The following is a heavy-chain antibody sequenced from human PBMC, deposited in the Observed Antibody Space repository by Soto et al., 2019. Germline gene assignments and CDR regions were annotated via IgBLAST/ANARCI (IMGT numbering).Heavy chain of an antibody. CDR3: ARSKGHTWIQRWQFDY. Sequence: QVQLVQSGAEVKQPGSSVKVSCKASGGTFSSYAISWVRQAPGQGLEWMGGIIPIFVTANYAQKFQGRVTITAGESTSTADREPSSLRSEDTAVYYCARSKGHTWIQRWQFDYWVQGTLVTVSS. J-gene: IGHJ4*02. V-gene: IGHV1-69*01. CDR1: GGTFSSYA. D-gene: IGHD5-18*01. CDR2: IIPIFVTA.